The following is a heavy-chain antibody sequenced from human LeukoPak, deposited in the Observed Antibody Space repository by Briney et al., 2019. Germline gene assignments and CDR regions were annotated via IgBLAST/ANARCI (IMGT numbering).Heavy chain of an antibody. D-gene: IGHD6-19*01. Sequence: GESLKISCKGSGYSFTSYWIGWVRQMPGKGLEWMGIIYPGDSDTRYSPSFQGQVTISADKSISTAYLQWSSLKASDTAMYYCARRAWVAGTVSAFDIWGQGTMVTVSS. CDR3: ARRAWVAGTVSAFDI. CDR2: IYPGDSDT. J-gene: IGHJ3*02. CDR1: GYSFTSYW. V-gene: IGHV5-51*01.